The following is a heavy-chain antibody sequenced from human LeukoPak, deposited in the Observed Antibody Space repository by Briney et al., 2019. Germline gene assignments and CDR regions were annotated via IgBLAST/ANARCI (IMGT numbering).Heavy chain of an antibody. Sequence: SETLSLTCTVSVGSISSYYWSWIRQPPGKGLEGTGYIYYSGSTNYNPSIKSRVTISVDTSKNQFSLKLSSVTAADTAVYYCASAASPRGHDAFDIWGQGTMVTVSS. V-gene: IGHV4-59*01. J-gene: IGHJ3*02. CDR2: IYYSGST. CDR1: VGSISSYY. D-gene: IGHD6-25*01. CDR3: ASAASPRGHDAFDI.